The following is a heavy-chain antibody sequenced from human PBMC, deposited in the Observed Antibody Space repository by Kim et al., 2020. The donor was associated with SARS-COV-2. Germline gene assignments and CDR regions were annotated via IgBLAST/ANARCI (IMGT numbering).Heavy chain of an antibody. CDR1: GFTFSSYA. J-gene: IGHJ4*02. D-gene: IGHD6-13*01. Sequence: GGSLRLSCAASGFTFSSYAMSWVRQAPGKGLEWVSAISGSGGSTYYADSVKGQFTISRDNSKNTLYLQMNILRAEDTAVYYCAKDKYSSSWYGFRFDYWGQGTLVTVSS. CDR3: AKDKYSSSWYGFRFDY. CDR2: ISGSGGST. V-gene: IGHV3-23*01.